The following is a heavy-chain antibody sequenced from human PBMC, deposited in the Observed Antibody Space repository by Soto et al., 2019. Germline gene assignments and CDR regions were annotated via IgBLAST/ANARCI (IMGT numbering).Heavy chain of an antibody. CDR2: IIPIFGTA. V-gene: IGHV1-69*01. D-gene: IGHD3-22*01. CDR3: ARDSPSTYYYDSSGYYWYYFDY. J-gene: IGHJ4*02. Sequence: QVQLVQSGAEVKKPGSSVKVSCKASGGTFSSYAISWVRQAPGQGLEWMGGIIPIFGTANYAQKFQGRVTITADESTSKDYMELSSLRSEDTAVYYCARDSPSTYYYDSSGYYWYYFDYWGQGTLVTVSS. CDR1: GGTFSSYA.